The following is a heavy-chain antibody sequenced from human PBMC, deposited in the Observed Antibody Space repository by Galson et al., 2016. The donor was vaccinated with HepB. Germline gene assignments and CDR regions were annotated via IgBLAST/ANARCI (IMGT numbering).Heavy chain of an antibody. J-gene: IGHJ4*02. CDR2: FYPGGST. V-gene: IGHV3-53*01. CDR3: ARGGSGPYSWDY. CDR1: GFIVSNIY. Sequence: SLRLSCAVSGFIVSNIYMSWVRQAPGKGLDWVSIFYPGGSTYSGDSVKRRFTISRDNSKNTVYLQMNSMRVEDTAMYYCARGGSGPYSWDYWGQGTPVTVSS. D-gene: IGHD2-15*01.